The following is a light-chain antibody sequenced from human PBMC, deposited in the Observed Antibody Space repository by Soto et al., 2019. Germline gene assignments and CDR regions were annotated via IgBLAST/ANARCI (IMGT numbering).Light chain of an antibody. Sequence: EIVMTQSPATLSVSPGERATLSCRAGQSVSSNLAWYQQKPGQAPRLLIYGASTMATGIPDRFSGSESGTEFALAISGLQSEDFAVYCCQQYNNWPPLTFGGGTKVEIK. CDR2: GAS. V-gene: IGKV3D-15*01. J-gene: IGKJ4*01. CDR1: QSVSSN. CDR3: QQYNNWPPLT.